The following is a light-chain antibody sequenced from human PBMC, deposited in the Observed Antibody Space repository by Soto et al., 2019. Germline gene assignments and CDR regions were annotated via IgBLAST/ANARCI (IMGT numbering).Light chain of an antibody. J-gene: IGLJ2*01. Sequence: QSALTQPRSVSGSPGQSVTISCTGTNSDVGGYNYVSWYQQHPDKAPKVMIYDVSKRPSGVPDRFSGSKSGNTASLTISGLQAEDEVDYYCCSYAGSNTLVFGGGTKLTVL. V-gene: IGLV2-11*01. CDR1: NSDVGGYNY. CDR2: DVS. CDR3: CSYAGSNTLV.